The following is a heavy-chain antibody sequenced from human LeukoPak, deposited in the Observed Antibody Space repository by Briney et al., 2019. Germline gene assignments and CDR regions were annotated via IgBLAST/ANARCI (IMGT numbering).Heavy chain of an antibody. CDR2: IYYSGST. J-gene: IGHJ4*02. D-gene: IGHD2-8*01. V-gene: IGHV4-59*01. Sequence: SETLSLTWTVAGGSISSYYWSWIRQPAGEGLEWIGYIYYSGSTNYNPSLKSRVTISVDTSKNQFSLKLSSVTAADTAVYYCARWTVVCTNGVCPAFDYWGQGNLVTVSS. CDR1: GGSISSYY. CDR3: ARWTVVCTNGVCPAFDY.